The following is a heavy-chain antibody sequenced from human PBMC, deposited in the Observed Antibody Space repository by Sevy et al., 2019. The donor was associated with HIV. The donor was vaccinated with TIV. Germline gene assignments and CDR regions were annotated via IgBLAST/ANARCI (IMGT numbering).Heavy chain of an antibody. J-gene: IGHJ3*02. D-gene: IGHD1-26*01. Sequence: GGSLRLSCAVSGFTFSRYYMHWVRQATGKGLEWVSSIGTAGDTYYPGSVKGRFTISRENAKKSFYLQMNSLRAGDTAVYYCARGTRYSGSYYLGDDAFDIWGQGTMVTVSS. CDR1: GFTFSRYY. CDR2: IGTAGDT. CDR3: ARGTRYSGSYYLGDDAFDI. V-gene: IGHV3-13*01.